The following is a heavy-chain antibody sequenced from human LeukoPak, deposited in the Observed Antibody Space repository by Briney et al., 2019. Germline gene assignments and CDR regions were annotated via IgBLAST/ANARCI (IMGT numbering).Heavy chain of an antibody. CDR3: AKSGTGTTGNWLDP. D-gene: IGHD1-7*01. Sequence: QSGGSLRLFCAASGFTFSSYAMSWVRQAPGKGLEWVSAISGSGGSTYYADSVKGRFTISRDNSKNTLYLQMNSLRAEDTAVYYCAKSGTGTTGNWLDPWGQGTLVTVSS. CDR2: ISGSGGST. J-gene: IGHJ5*02. CDR1: GFTFSSYA. V-gene: IGHV3-23*01.